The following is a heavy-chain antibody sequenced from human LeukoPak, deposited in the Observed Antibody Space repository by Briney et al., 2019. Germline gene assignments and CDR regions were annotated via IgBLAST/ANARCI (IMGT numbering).Heavy chain of an antibody. J-gene: IGHJ5*02. Sequence: SVKVSCKASGGTFSSYAISWVRQAPGQGLEWMGGIIPIFGTANYAQKFQGRVTITADESTSTAYMELSSLRSEDTAVYYCARDPDYHDSSGFNWFDPWGQGTLVTVSS. CDR2: IIPIFGTA. D-gene: IGHD3-22*01. CDR1: GGTFSSYA. CDR3: ARDPDYHDSSGFNWFDP. V-gene: IGHV1-69*13.